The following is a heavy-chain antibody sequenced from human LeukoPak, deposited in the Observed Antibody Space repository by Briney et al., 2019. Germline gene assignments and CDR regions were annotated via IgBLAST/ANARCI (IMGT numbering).Heavy chain of an antibody. Sequence: GGSLRLSCAASGFTFSSYWMHWVRQAPGKGLVWVSRINSDGSITTYTDSVRGRFTISRDNAKSTLYLQMNSLRAEDTAVYYCASSTQISKYADYWGQGALVTVSS. D-gene: IGHD2-2*01. CDR3: ASSTQISKYADY. CDR2: INSDGSIT. J-gene: IGHJ4*02. CDR1: GFTFSSYW. V-gene: IGHV3-74*01.